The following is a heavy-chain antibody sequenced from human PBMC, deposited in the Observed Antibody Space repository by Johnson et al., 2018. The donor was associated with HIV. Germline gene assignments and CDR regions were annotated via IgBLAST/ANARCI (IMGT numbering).Heavy chain of an antibody. V-gene: IGHV3-74*01. Sequence: EVQLVESGGGVVQPGRSLRLSCAASGFTFSSYWMHWVRQAPGKGLVWVSRINSDGSSTTYADSVKGRFTISRDNAKNTLYLQMNSLRAEDTAVYYCAKDMKVGATAGGSFDIWGQGTMVTVSS. D-gene: IGHD1-26*01. J-gene: IGHJ3*02. CDR3: AKDMKVGATAGGSFDI. CDR2: INSDGSST. CDR1: GFTFSSYW.